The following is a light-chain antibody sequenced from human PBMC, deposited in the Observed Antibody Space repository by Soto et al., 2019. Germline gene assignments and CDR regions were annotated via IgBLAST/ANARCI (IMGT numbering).Light chain of an antibody. Sequence: QSVLTQPASVSGSPGQSITISCTGTSSDIGAYNYVPWYQQYPGKAPKLMIYGVTNRPSGVSNRFSGSKTGNTASLTISGLQAEDEADYYCFSHRSGDSHVFGTGTKATVL. V-gene: IGLV2-14*01. CDR2: GVT. J-gene: IGLJ1*01. CDR1: SSDIGAYNY. CDR3: FSHRSGDSHV.